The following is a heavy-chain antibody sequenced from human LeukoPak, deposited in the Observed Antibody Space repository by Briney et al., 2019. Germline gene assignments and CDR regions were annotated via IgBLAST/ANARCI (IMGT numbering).Heavy chain of an antibody. CDR2: ISPSGGST. J-gene: IGHJ6*03. CDR1: GYTFTSYY. D-gene: IGHD5-12*01. Sequence: ASVKVSCKASGYTFTSYYMHWVRQAPGQGLEWMVIISPSGGSTSYAQKFQGRVTMTRDTSTSTVYMELSSLRSEDTAVYYCARGFSGYDSGYYYYMDVWGKGTTVTISS. CDR3: ARGFSGYDSGYYYYMDV. V-gene: IGHV1-46*01.